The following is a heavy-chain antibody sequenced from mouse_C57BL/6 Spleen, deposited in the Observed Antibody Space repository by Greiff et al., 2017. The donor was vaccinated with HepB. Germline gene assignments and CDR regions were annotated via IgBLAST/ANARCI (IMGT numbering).Heavy chain of an antibody. V-gene: IGHV1-82*01. CDR1: GYAFSSSW. CDR2: IYPGDGDT. D-gene: IGHD2-2*01. CDR3: ARGRGRGDGYDGPYWYFDV. Sequence: VKLQESGPELVKPGASVKISCKASGYAFSSSWMNWVKQRPGKGLEWIGRIYPGDGDTNYNGKFKGKATLTADKSSSTAYMQLSSLTSEDSAVYFCARGRGRGDGYDGPYWYFDVWGTGTTVTVSS. J-gene: IGHJ1*03.